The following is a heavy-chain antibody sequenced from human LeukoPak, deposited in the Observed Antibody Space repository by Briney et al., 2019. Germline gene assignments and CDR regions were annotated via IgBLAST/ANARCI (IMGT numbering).Heavy chain of an antibody. CDR1: GGSISSYY. J-gene: IGHJ4*02. CDR3: ARGVYSNCVDY. Sequence: SETLSLTCTVSGGSISSYYWSWIRQPPGKGLEWIGYIYYSGSTNYNPSLKSRVTISVDTSKNQFSLKLSSVTAADTAVYYCARGVYSNCVDYWGQGTLVAGSS. CDR2: IYYSGST. D-gene: IGHD4-11*01. V-gene: IGHV4-59*12.